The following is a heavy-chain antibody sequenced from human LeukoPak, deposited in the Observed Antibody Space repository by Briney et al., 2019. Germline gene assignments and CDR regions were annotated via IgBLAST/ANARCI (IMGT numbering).Heavy chain of an antibody. CDR2: ISSSGSTI. CDR3: AELGITMIGGV. D-gene: IGHD3-10*02. V-gene: IGHV3-48*04. CDR1: GFIFSNYG. Sequence: GGTLRLSCAASGFIFSNYGMSWVRQAPGKGLEWVSHISSSGSTIYYADSVKGRFTISRDNAKNSLYLQMNSLRAEDTAVYYCAELGITMIGGVWGKGTTVTISS. J-gene: IGHJ6*04.